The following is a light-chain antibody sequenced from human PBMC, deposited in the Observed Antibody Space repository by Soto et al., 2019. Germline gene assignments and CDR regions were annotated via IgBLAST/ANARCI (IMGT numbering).Light chain of an antibody. CDR1: QSTSSY. Sequence: DIPMTQSLSTLSAYVEDRVTIPCRASQSTSSYLAWYQQKPGKAPKLLIYQASSLENGVPSRFSGSGSGTEFSLTISSLQPDDCATYYCQQYSSHSTFGQGTKVDI. V-gene: IGKV1-5*03. CDR2: QAS. CDR3: QQYSSHST. J-gene: IGKJ1*01.